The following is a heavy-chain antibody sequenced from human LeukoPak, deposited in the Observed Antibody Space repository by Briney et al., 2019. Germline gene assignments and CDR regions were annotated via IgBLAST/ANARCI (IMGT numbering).Heavy chain of an antibody. Sequence: ASVKVSCKASGYTFTGYYMHRVRQAPGQGLEWMGWINPNSGGTNYAQKLQGRVTMTTDTSTSTAYMELRSLRSDDTAVYYCARDLLLWFGDPRNDAFDIWGQGTMVTVSS. CDR2: INPNSGGT. CDR3: ARDLLLWFGDPRNDAFDI. V-gene: IGHV1-2*02. CDR1: GYTFTGYY. J-gene: IGHJ3*02. D-gene: IGHD3-10*01.